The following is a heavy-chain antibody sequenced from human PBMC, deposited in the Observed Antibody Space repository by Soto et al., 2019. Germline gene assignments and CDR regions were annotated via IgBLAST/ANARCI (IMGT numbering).Heavy chain of an antibody. J-gene: IGHJ4*02. Sequence: GSLRLSCTASGLPHSNFAMMWVRQAPGNGLECISGIYGSGRGIEYADSVKGRFTISRDNSKNTVYLQMTDLRVDDTAVYYCAKDAVYNDGLWLMDHWGQGNQVTVSS. D-gene: IGHD2-21*01. CDR1: GLPHSNFA. CDR2: IYGSGRGI. V-gene: IGHV3-23*05. CDR3: AKDAVYNDGLWLMDH.